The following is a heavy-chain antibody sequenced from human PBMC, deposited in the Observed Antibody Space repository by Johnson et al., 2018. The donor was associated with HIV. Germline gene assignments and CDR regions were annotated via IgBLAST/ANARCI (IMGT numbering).Heavy chain of an antibody. J-gene: IGHJ3*02. D-gene: IGHD1-26*01. V-gene: IGHV3-33*08. CDR3: ARDSVGELLQNAFDI. CDR2: IWYDGSNK. Sequence: QVLLVESGGGVVQPGRSLRLSCAASGFTFSSYGMHWVRQAPGKGLEWVAVIWYDGSNKYYADSVKGRFTISRDNSKNTRYLQMNSLRAEDTAVYDCARDSVGELLQNAFDIWGQGTMVTVSS. CDR1: GFTFSSYG.